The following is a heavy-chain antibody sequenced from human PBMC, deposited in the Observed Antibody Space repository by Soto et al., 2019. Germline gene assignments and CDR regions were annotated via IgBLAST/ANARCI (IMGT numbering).Heavy chain of an antibody. V-gene: IGHV1-18*04. Sequence: ASVKVSCKASGYTFTSYGISWVRQAPGQGLEWMGWISAYNGKTNYAQKLQGRVTMTTDTSTSTAYMELRSLRSDDTAVYYCARDWSVYDFWSGYLNPYYYYYGRDVWG. CDR2: ISAYNGKT. D-gene: IGHD3-3*01. CDR1: GYTFTSYG. CDR3: ARDWSVYDFWSGYLNPYYYYYGRDV. J-gene: IGHJ6*02.